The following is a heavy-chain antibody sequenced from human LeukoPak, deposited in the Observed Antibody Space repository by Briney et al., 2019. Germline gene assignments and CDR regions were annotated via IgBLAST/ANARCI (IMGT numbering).Heavy chain of an antibody. D-gene: IGHD4-17*01. CDR1: GGTFSGYA. J-gene: IGHJ4*02. CDR3: ARGPDYGDYFDY. V-gene: IGHV1-69*06. CDR2: IIPILGTA. Sequence: ASVKVSCKASGGTFSGYAISWVRQAPGQGLEWMGGIIPILGTANYAQKFQGRVTITADKSTSTAYMELSSLRSEDTAVYYCARGPDYGDYFDYWGQGTLVTVSS.